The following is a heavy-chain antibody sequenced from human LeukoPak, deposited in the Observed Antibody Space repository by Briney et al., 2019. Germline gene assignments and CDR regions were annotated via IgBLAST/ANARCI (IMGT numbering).Heavy chain of an antibody. Sequence: SEALSLTCTDPGGSISSYYWSWIRQPAGEGLEWIGRIYTSGSTNYNPSLKSRVTMSVNTSKNQFSLKLSSVTAADTAVYYCARDGEGELLSGAFDIWGQGTMVTVSS. CDR1: GGSISSYY. D-gene: IGHD1-26*01. J-gene: IGHJ3*02. CDR3: ARDGEGELLSGAFDI. CDR2: IYTSGST. V-gene: IGHV4-4*07.